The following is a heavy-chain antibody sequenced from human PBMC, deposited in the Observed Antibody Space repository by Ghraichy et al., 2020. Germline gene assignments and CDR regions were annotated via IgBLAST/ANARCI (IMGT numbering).Heavy chain of an antibody. CDR2: IWYDGSDK. D-gene: IGHD3-22*01. CDR3: ARDRTYYSDRRGGFDI. V-gene: IGHV3-33*01. CDR1: GFTFSSYG. Sequence: GESLNISCAASGFTFSSYGMHWVRQGPGKGLEWVAVIWYDGSDKYYVDSVKGRFTISRDNSKNTLYLQMNSLRAEDTAVYYCARDRTYYSDRRGGFDIWGQGTMVTVSS. J-gene: IGHJ3*02.